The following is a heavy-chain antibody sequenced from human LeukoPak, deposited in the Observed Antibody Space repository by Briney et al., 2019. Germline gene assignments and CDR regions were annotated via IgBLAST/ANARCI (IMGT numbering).Heavy chain of an antibody. V-gene: IGHV1-58*01. CDR1: GFTFPSSG. CDR3: AAVGWEYSSSPLPMDV. CDR2: IVVGSGNT. D-gene: IGHD6-6*01. J-gene: IGHJ6*02. Sequence: SVKVSFTASGFTFPSSGVQWVRQARGQRLEWIGWIVVGSGNTNYAQKFQERVTITRDMSTSTAYMELSSLRSEDTAVYYCAAVGWEYSSSPLPMDVWGQGTTVTVSS.